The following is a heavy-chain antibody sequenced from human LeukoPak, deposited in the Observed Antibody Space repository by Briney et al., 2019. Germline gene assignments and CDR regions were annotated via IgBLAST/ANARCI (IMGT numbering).Heavy chain of an antibody. V-gene: IGHV5-51*01. Sequence: GESLKISCKASGYIFTTFWIGWVRQTPGKGLEWMGFIYPGDSDTTYSPSFQGQVTISADRSISTAYLQWSSLKASDTAMYYCARRGGYNYGYFDYWGQGTQVTVSS. CDR1: GYIFTTFW. CDR3: ARRGGYNYGYFDY. D-gene: IGHD5-18*01. J-gene: IGHJ4*02. CDR2: IYPGDSDT.